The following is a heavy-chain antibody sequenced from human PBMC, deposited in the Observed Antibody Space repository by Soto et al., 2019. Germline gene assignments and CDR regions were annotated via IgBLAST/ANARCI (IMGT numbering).Heavy chain of an antibody. J-gene: IGHJ4*02. Sequence: QVQLVESGGGVVQPGSSHRLSCAASGFTFSSYGTHWVRQAPGKGLERVAVISYDGSNKYYADSVKGRFNISSDNSKNTLYLQMNSLRADDTAVYYGAKGAVSAAGSLDYFGQETVVTVSS. V-gene: IGHV3-30*18. CDR1: GFTFSSYG. CDR3: AKGAVSAAGSLDY. D-gene: IGHD6-13*01. CDR2: ISYDGSNK.